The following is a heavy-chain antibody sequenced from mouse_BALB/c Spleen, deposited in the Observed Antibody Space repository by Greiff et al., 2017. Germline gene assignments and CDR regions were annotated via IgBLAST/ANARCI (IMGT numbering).Heavy chain of an antibody. J-gene: IGHJ4*01. CDR2: INPSTGYT. V-gene: IGHV1-7*01. CDR1: GYTFTSYW. CDR3: ARPHYYAMDY. Sequence: QVQLKQSGAELAKPGASVKMSCKASGYTFTSYWMHWVKQRPGQGLEWIGYINPSTGYTEYNQKFKDKATLTADKSSSTAYMQLSSLTSEDSAVYYCARPHYYAMDYWGQGTSVTVSS.